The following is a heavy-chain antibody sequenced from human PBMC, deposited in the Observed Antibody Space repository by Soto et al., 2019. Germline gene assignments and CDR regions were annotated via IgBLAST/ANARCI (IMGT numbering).Heavy chain of an antibody. CDR3: ARGLKNKYGMDV. J-gene: IGHJ6*02. Sequence: EVQLVESGGALVQPGGSLRLSCAASGFTFTSHWMHWVRQAPGKGLVWVSRINSDGSSRYYGDSMKGRFTISRDNANNTVYLQMNSLRDEDTAVYYCARGLKNKYGMDVWGQGTTVTVSS. V-gene: IGHV3-74*01. CDR2: INSDGSSR. CDR1: GFTFTSHW.